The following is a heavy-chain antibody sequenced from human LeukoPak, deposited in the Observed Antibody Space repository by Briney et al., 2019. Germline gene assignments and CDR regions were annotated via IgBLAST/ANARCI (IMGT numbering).Heavy chain of an antibody. J-gene: IGHJ4*02. CDR3: AKDGEYSGYDPSTSDY. Sequence: GGSLRLSCAASGFTFSSYNMNWVRQAPGKGLEWVSSISSSSSYIYYADSVKGRFTISRDNAKNSLYLQMNSLRAEDTAVYYCAKDGEYSGYDPSTSDYWGQGTLVTVSS. CDR1: GFTFSSYN. CDR2: ISSSSSYI. V-gene: IGHV3-21*01. D-gene: IGHD5-12*01.